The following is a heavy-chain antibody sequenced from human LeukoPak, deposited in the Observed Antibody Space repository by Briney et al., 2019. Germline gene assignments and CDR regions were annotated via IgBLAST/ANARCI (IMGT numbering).Heavy chain of an antibody. Sequence: GASVKVSCKASGGTFSSYAISGVRQAPGQGLEWMGGIIPIFGTANYAQKFQGRVTITTDESTSTAYMELSSLRSEDTAVYYCARGSGLGAAIYYYYYMDVWGKGTTVTVSS. V-gene: IGHV1-69*05. D-gene: IGHD2-2*02. CDR2: IIPIFGTA. CDR1: GGTFSSYA. CDR3: ARGSGLGAAIYYYYYMDV. J-gene: IGHJ6*03.